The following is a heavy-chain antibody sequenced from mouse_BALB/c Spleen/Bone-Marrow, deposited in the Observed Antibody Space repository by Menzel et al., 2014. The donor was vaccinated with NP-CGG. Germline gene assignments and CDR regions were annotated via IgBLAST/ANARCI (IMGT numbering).Heavy chain of an antibody. Sequence: VMLVESGPGLVAPSQSLSITCTVSGFSLTSYGVHWVRQPPGKGLEWLGVIWAGGSTNYNSALMSRLSISKDNSKSQVFLKMNSLQTDDTAMYYCARDDYGSRGFDYWGQGTTLTVSS. J-gene: IGHJ2*01. D-gene: IGHD1-1*01. CDR1: GFSLTSYG. CDR2: IWAGGST. CDR3: ARDDYGSRGFDY. V-gene: IGHV2-9*02.